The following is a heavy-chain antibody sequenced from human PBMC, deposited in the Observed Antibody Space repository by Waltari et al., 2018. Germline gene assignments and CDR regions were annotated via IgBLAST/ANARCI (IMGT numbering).Heavy chain of an antibody. CDR2: VDPEDGET. J-gene: IGHJ5*02. D-gene: IGHD3-3*01. CDR3: ATDRSTAIFDP. Sequence: EVQLVQSGAEVKKPGATVQISCKASGYTFTDYNIHWVQQAPGKGLEWMGRVDPEDGETIYAEKFQGRVTITADTSTDTAYMELSSLRSEDTAVYYCATDRSTAIFDPWGQGTLVTVSS. V-gene: IGHV1-69-2*01. CDR1: GYTFTDYN.